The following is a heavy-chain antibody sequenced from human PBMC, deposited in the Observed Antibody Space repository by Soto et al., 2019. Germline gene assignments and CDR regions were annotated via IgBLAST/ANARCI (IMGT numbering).Heavy chain of an antibody. V-gene: IGHV4-34*01. D-gene: IGHD6-6*01. CDR1: GGSFSGYY. CDR3: ARGIAARPLINYYYYGMDV. J-gene: IGHJ6*02. Sequence: PSETLSLTCAVYGGSFSGYYWSWIRQPPGRGLEWIGEINHSGSTNYNPSLKSRVTISVDTSKNQFSLKLSSVTAADTAVYYCARGIAARPLINYYYYGMDVWGQGTTVTVSS. CDR2: INHSGST.